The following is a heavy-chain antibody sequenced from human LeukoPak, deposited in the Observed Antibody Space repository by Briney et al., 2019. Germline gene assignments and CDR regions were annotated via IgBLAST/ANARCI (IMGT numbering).Heavy chain of an antibody. V-gene: IGHV1-18*01. D-gene: IGHD3-22*01. J-gene: IGHJ3*02. CDR3: ARDYSDSSGYYYVFRDAFDI. CDR1: GYTFTSYG. CDR2: ISAYNGNT. Sequence: ASVKVSCKASGYTFTSYGISWVRQAPGQGLEWRGWISAYNGNTNYAQKLQGRVTMTTDTSTSTAYMELRSLRSDDTAVYYCARDYSDSSGYYYVFRDAFDIWGQGTMVTVSS.